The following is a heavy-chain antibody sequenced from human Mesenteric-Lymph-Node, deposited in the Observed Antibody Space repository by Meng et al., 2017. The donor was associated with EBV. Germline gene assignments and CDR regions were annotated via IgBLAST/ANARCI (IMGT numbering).Heavy chain of an antibody. CDR2: ISHSGST. CDR1: GDSISSSNW. CDR3: ASVFVNTAMVIPYFNY. J-gene: IGHJ4*02. V-gene: IGHV4-4*02. D-gene: IGHD5-18*01. Sequence: QVPLKESGPGLVQLSGTLSLTCAVAGDSISSSNWWRWVRQPPGKGLEWIGEISHSGSTNYNPSLKSRVIMSLDKSKNQFSLKLNSATAADTAVYYCASVFVNTAMVIPYFNYWGQGTLVTVSS.